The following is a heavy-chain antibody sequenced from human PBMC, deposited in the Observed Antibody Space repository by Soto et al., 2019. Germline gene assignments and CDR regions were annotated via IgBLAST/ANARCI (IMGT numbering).Heavy chain of an antibody. V-gene: IGHV3-13*05. Sequence: GGSLRLSCAASGFTFSSYDMHWVRQATGKGLEWVSAIGTAGDPYYPGSVKGRFTISRENAKNSLYLQMNSLRAGDTAVYYCARGLYDSSSYIGAFDIWGQGTMVTVSS. CDR2: IGTAGDP. CDR3: ARGLYDSSSYIGAFDI. J-gene: IGHJ3*02. D-gene: IGHD3-22*01. CDR1: GFTFSSYD.